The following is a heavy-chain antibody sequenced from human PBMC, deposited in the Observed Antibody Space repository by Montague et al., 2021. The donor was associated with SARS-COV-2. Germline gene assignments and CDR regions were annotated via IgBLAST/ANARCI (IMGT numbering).Heavy chain of an antibody. Sequence: TLSLTCTGSGGSISSGSYYWSWIRQPAGKGMEWIGRIYTSGSTNYNPSLKSRVTISVDTSKNQFSLKLSSVTAADTAVYYCARGCSGGSCYPNPFSTWGQGTLVTVSS. D-gene: IGHD2-15*01. J-gene: IGHJ5*02. CDR2: IYTSGST. CDR3: ARGCSGGSCYPNPFST. V-gene: IGHV4-61*02. CDR1: GGSISSGSYY.